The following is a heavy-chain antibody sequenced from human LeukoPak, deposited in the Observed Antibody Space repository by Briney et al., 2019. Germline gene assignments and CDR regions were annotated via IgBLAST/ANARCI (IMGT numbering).Heavy chain of an antibody. CDR1: GGSFSGYY. J-gene: IGHJ6*02. D-gene: IGHD2-2*01. CDR2: INHSGST. Sequence: PSETLSLTCAVYGGSFSGYYWSWIRQPPGKGLEWIGEINHSGSTNYNPSLKSRVTISVDTSKNQFSLKLSSVTAADTAVYYCARALVVPAAISYYYYGMDVWGQGTTVTVSS. V-gene: IGHV4-34*01. CDR3: ARALVVPAAISYYYYGMDV.